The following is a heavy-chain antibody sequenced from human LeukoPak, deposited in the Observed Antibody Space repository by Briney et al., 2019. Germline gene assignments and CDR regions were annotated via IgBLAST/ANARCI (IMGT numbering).Heavy chain of an antibody. CDR1: GFPFSSYW. V-gene: IGHV3-7*03. CDR3: AKDKVAVAGTGYYYYYGMDV. Sequence: GGSLRLSCAASGFPFSSYWMTWVRQAPGKGLEWVANIKQDGSEKYYVDSVKGRFTISRDNSKNSLYLQMNSLRTEDTALYYCAKDKVAVAGTGYYYYYGMDVWGQGTTVTVSS. CDR2: IKQDGSEK. D-gene: IGHD6-19*01. J-gene: IGHJ6*02.